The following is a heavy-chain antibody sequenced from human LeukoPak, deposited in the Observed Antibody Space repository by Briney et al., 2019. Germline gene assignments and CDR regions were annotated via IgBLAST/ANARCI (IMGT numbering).Heavy chain of an antibody. D-gene: IGHD6-19*01. J-gene: IGHJ1*01. CDR1: GFTFSDYY. V-gene: IGHV3-11*01. CDR3: ARVYSSGWYDPPAEYFQH. Sequence: PGGSLRLSCAASGFTFSDYYMSWIRQAPGKGLEWVSYISSSGSTIYYADSVKGRFTVSRDNAKNSLYLQMNSLRAEDTAVYYCARVYSSGWYDPPAEYFQHWGQGTLVTVSS. CDR2: ISSSGSTI.